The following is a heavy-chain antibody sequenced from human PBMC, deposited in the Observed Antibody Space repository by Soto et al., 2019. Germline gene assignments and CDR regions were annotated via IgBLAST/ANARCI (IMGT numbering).Heavy chain of an antibody. Sequence: GGSLRLSCAASGFTFSSYGMHWVRKAPGKGLEWEAVIWSDGSNKYYADSVKGRFTISRHNSKNTLYLQMDSLRSEDTAVYYCARGGGPFMNSVTNPFDYWGQGTLVTVSS. V-gene: IGHV3-33*01. D-gene: IGHD4-17*01. CDR2: IWSDGSNK. J-gene: IGHJ4*02. CDR3: ARGGGPFMNSVTNPFDY. CDR1: GFTFSSYG.